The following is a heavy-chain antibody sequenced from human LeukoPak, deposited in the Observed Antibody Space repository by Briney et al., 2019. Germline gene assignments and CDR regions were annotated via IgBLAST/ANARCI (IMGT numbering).Heavy chain of an antibody. CDR1: GFTFSSYW. V-gene: IGHV3-74*01. Sequence: SGGSLRLSCAASGFTFSSYWMHWVRHAPGKGLVWVSRINSDGSSTNYADSVKGRFTISRDNAKNTPYLQMYSLSAEDTAVYYCAREDRYYYYGMDVWGQGTTVTISS. CDR2: INSDGSST. CDR3: AREDRYYYYGMDV. J-gene: IGHJ6*02.